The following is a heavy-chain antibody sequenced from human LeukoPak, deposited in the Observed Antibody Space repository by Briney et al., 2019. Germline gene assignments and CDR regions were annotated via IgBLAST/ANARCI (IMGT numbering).Heavy chain of an antibody. V-gene: IGHV3-64D*06. Sequence: GGPLRLSCSASGFTFSSYAMHWVRQAPGKGVEYVSAISSDEGSTYYADSVKGRFTISRDNSKNTLYLQMSSLRAEDTAVYYCVALVVPAAKLDYWGQGTLVTVSS. CDR1: GFTFSSYA. D-gene: IGHD2-2*01. CDR2: ISSDEGST. CDR3: VALVVPAAKLDY. J-gene: IGHJ4*02.